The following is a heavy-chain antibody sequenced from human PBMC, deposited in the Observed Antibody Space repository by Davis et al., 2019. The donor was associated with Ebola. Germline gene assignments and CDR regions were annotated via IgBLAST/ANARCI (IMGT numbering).Heavy chain of an antibody. Sequence: ASVKVSCKASGYTFTSYDINWVRQATGQGLEWMGWMNPNSGNTGYAQKFQGRVTITADESTSTAYMELSSLRSEDTAVYYCARDNGRIQLWDYYYYYYMDVWGKGTTVTVSS. V-gene: IGHV1-8*01. J-gene: IGHJ6*03. CDR3: ARDNGRIQLWDYYYYYYMDV. CDR1: GYTFTSYD. CDR2: MNPNSGNT. D-gene: IGHD5-18*01.